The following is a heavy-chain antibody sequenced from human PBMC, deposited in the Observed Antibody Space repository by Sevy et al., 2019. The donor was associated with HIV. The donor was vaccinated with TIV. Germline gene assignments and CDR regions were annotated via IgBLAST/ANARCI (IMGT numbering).Heavy chain of an antibody. CDR3: ARTPLLSIPGTTDVYFDI. CDR2: IIPIFGTT. Sequence: ASVKVSCKASGGTSSNYALNWVRQAPGQGLEWMGGIIPIFGTTNFAQTFQGRVTITADESRSTAYMELSSLKPADTAVYYCARTPLLSIPGTTDVYFDIWGQGTLVTVSS. CDR1: GGTSSNYA. J-gene: IGHJ4*02. V-gene: IGHV1-69*13. D-gene: IGHD4-4*01.